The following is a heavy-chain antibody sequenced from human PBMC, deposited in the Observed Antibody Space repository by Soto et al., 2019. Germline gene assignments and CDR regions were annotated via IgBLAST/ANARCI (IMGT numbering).Heavy chain of an antibody. V-gene: IGHV2-70*11. D-gene: IGHD2-15*01. CDR3: ARMLISKDGKRERKSYLAY. CDR2: IDWDDDK. Sequence: SGPTLVNPTQTLTLTCTFSGFSLSSSGMCVSWIRQPPGKALEWLARIDWDDDKYHNTSLETRLTISKDTSRNQVVLTMTNMDPVDTATYYWARMLISKDGKRERKSYLAYWGQGTLVPVSS. CDR1: GFSLSSSGMC. J-gene: IGHJ4*02.